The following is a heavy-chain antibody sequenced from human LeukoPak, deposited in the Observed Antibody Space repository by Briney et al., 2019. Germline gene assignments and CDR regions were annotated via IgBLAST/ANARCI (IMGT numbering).Heavy chain of an antibody. CDR1: GGSISSSSYY. CDR3: ASRLVTKYFDY. D-gene: IGHD2-21*02. J-gene: IGHJ4*02. V-gene: IGHV4-39*01. CDR2: IYYSGST. Sequence: SETLSLTCTVSGGSISSSSYYWGWIRQPPGKGLEWIGSIYYSGSTYYNPSLKSRVTISVDTSKNQFSLKLSSVTAADTAVYYCASRLVTKYFDYWGQGTPVTVSS.